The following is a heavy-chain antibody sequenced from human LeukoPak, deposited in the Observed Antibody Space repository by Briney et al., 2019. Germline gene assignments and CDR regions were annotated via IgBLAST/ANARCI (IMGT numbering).Heavy chain of an antibody. CDR3: AREGSGRRLADV. Sequence: PSETLPLTCTVSGGSISSGGYYWSWIRQHPGKGLEWIGYIYYSGSTYYNPSLKSRVTISVDTSKNQFSLGLSSVTAADTAVYYCAREGSGRRLADVWGQGTTVTVSS. J-gene: IGHJ6*02. V-gene: IGHV4-31*03. CDR2: IYYSGST. CDR1: GGSISSGGYY. D-gene: IGHD3-10*01.